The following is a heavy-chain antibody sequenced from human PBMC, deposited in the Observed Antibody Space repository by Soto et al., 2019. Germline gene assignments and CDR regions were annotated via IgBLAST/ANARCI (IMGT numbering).Heavy chain of an antibody. Sequence: VGSLRLSCAASGFTFSSYAMSWVRQAPGKGLEWVSAISGSGTTTFYADSVKGRFIISRDNSKNTLYLQMNSLRAEDTALYYCAKDRVGGVPDAFDIWGQGTMVTVSS. J-gene: IGHJ3*02. V-gene: IGHV3-23*01. CDR3: AKDRVGGVPDAFDI. CDR2: ISGSGTTT. CDR1: GFTFSSYA. D-gene: IGHD2-8*01.